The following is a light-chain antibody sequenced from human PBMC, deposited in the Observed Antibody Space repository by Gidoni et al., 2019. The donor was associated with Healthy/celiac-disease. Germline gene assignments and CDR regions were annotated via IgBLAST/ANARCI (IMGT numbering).Light chain of an antibody. J-gene: IGKJ1*01. CDR1: DHMPSF. CDR3: QQSYSMPLT. Sequence: DIHLTESPSSLSASIGDRVTITCRASDHMPSFINWYQQLPGKAPSLLIYTASNLERGVPSRFSGSGSGAEFTLTITDLQAEDFATYYCQQSYSMPLTFGQGTHV. CDR2: TAS. V-gene: IGKV1-39*01.